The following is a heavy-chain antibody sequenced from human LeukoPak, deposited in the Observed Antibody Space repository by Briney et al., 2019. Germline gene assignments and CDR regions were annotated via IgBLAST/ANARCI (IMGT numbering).Heavy chain of an antibody. Sequence: SETLSLTCTVSGGSISSGSYYWSWIRQPAGKGLEWIGRIYTSGSTNYNPSLKSRVTISVDTSKNQFSLKLSSVTAADTAVYYCARAGIEGIVVVPAAIELWFDPWGQGTLVTVSS. CDR2: IYTSGST. J-gene: IGHJ5*02. CDR1: GGSISSGSYY. V-gene: IGHV4-61*02. D-gene: IGHD2-2*01. CDR3: ARAGIEGIVVVPAAIELWFDP.